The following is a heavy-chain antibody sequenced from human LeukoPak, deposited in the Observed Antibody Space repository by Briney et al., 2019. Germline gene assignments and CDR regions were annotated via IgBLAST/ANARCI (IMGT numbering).Heavy chain of an antibody. V-gene: IGHV4-34*01. CDR1: GGSFSGYY. D-gene: IGHD3-3*01. CDR3: ARHGPITIFGVVIIGSWFDP. J-gene: IGHJ5*02. Sequence: SETLSLTCAVYGGSFSGYYWSWIRQPPGKGLEWIGEINHSGSTNYNPSLKSRVTISVDTSKNQFSLKLSSVTAADTAVYYCARHGPITIFGVVIIGSWFDPWGQGTLVTVSS. CDR2: INHSGST.